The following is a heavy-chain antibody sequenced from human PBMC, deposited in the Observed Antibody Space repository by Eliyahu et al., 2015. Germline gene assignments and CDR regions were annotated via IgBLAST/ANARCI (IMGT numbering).Heavy chain of an antibody. CDR1: GFPFXSXG. CDR2: IRYDGSNK. D-gene: IGHD6-6*01. CDR3: AKDRGPIEYSSSFTFDY. V-gene: IGHV3-30*02. Sequence: QVQLVESGGGVVQPGGXLRLSXAASGFPFXSXGXXWVRQAPGKGLEGVAFIRYDGSNKYYADSVKGRFTISRDNSKNTLYLQMNSLRAEDTAVYYCAKDRGPIEYSSSFTFDYWGQGTLVTVSS. J-gene: IGHJ4*02.